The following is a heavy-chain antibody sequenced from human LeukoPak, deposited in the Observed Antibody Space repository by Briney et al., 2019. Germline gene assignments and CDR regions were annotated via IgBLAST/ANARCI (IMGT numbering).Heavy chain of an antibody. V-gene: IGHV3-23*01. J-gene: IGHJ6*02. CDR1: GYIFDSYA. D-gene: IGHD4-23*01. CDR3: AKLTGTVDYGMDV. Sequence: GGSLRLSCAASGYIFDSYAATWVRQAPGKGLECISSISDDGYGTYYADSVKGRFTISRDNSRNTLYLQMNSLRAEDTAVYYCAKLTGTVDYGMDVWGQGTTVTVSS. CDR2: ISDDGYGT.